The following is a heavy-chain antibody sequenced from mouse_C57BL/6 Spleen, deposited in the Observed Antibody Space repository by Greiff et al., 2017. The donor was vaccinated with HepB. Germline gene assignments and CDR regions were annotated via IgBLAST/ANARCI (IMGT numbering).Heavy chain of an antibody. CDR3: AIYGNYGSAMDY. V-gene: IGHV1-69*01. CDR2: IDPSDSYT. CDR1: GYTFTSYW. D-gene: IGHD2-1*01. J-gene: IGHJ4*01. Sequence: VQRVESGAELVMPGASVKLSCKASGYTFTSYWMHWVKQRPGQGLEWIGEIDPSDSYTNYNQKFKGKSTLTVDKSSSTAYMQLSSLTSEDSAVYYCAIYGNYGSAMDYWGQGTSVTVSS.